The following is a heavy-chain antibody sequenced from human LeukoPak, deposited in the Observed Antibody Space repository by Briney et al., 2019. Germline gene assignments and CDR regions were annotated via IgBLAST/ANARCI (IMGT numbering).Heavy chain of an antibody. CDR1: GFSLSSYW. V-gene: IGHV3-7*01. D-gene: IGHD1-26*01. CDR3: AKRRVAGPTRDGFDI. J-gene: IGHJ3*02. CDR2: IDQDESDK. Sequence: GGSLRLSCAGSGFSLSSYWMSWVRQAPGKGLEWVANIDQDESDKNYLGSVRGRFTISRDDAKNSLYLQMNSLRAEDTAVYYCAKRRVAGPTRDGFDIWGQGTMVTVSS.